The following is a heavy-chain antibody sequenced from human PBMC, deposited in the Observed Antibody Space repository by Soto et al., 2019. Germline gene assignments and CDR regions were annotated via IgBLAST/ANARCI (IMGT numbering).Heavy chain of an antibody. CDR1: GYTFTGYY. CDR2: INPNSGGT. V-gene: IGHV1-2*04. CDR3: ARGGTNGATVTTVFYSYYYMYV. D-gene: IGHD4-4*01. Sequence: GASVKVSCKASGYTFTGYYMHWVRQAPGQGLEWMGWINPNSGGTNYAQKFQGWVTMTRDTSISTAYMELSRLRSDDTAVYYCARGGTNGATVTTVFYSYYYMYVWGKGTTVTVS. J-gene: IGHJ6*03.